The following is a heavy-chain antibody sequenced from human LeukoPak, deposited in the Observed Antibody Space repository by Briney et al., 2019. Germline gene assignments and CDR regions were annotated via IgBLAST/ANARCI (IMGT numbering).Heavy chain of an antibody. Sequence: PGGSLRLSCAASGFTFSSYGMHWVRQAPGKGLEWVAVIWYDGSNKYYADSVKGRFTISRDNSKNTLYLQMNSLRAEDTAVYYCARGAIVATDTYYFDYWGQGTLVTVSS. CDR1: GFTFSSYG. D-gene: IGHD5-12*01. CDR3: ARGAIVATDTYYFDY. V-gene: IGHV3-33*01. J-gene: IGHJ4*02. CDR2: IWYDGSNK.